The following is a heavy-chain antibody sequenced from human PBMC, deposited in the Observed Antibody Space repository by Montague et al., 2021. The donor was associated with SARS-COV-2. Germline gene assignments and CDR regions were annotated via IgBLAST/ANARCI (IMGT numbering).Heavy chain of an antibody. V-gene: IGHV4-34*01. CDR2: IGHTGSF. D-gene: IGHD3-3*01. CDR1: GGSLSGHS. Sequence: SETLSLTCAVYGGSLSGHSWSWVRQAPEKGLEWIGDIGHTGSFKYNPSPKSRVTMSIDAAKNQFSLRMTSVTAADTSIYYCARGGTGRSTAFGVVFFPLLDSWGQGTLVTVAS. CDR3: ARGGTGRSTAFGVVFFPLLDS. J-gene: IGHJ4*02.